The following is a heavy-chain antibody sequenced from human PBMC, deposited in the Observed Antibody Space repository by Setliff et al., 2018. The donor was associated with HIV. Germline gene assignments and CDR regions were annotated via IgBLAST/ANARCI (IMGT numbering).Heavy chain of an antibody. Sequence: SVKVSCKASGGAFSSYALSWVRQAPGQGLEWMGGIIPIFGTANYAQKFQGRVTITRDTSTSTVYMELSSLRSEDTAVYYCARGQASNDYGVSFWGQGTMVTVSS. V-gene: IGHV1-69*05. CDR1: GGAFSSYA. CDR3: ARGQASNDYGVSF. D-gene: IGHD4-17*01. CDR2: IIPIFGTA. J-gene: IGHJ3*01.